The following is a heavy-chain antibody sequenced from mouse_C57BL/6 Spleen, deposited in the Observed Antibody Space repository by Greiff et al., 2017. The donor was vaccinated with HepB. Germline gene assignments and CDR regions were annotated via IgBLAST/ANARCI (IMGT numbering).Heavy chain of an antibody. D-gene: IGHD1-1*01. V-gene: IGHV7-1*01. CDR1: GFTFSDFY. J-gene: IGHJ1*03. CDR2: SSNKANDYTT. CDR3: ARDARDYAWYFDV. Sequence: EVQVVESGGGLVQSGRSLRLSCATSGFTFSDFYMEWVRQAPGKGLEWIAASSNKANDYTTEYSVSEKGQFIVSRDTSKSILYLQMNALKAEDTDIYYCARDARDYAWYFDVWGTGTTVTVSS.